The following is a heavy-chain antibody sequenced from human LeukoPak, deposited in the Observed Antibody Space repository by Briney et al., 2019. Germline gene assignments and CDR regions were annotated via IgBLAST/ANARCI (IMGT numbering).Heavy chain of an antibody. CDR3: AREKCWGEPFNWFAP. CDR1: GYSFINYY. J-gene: IGHJ5*02. CDR2: INPSGAGT. V-gene: IGHV1-46*01. D-gene: IGHD3-16*01. Sequence: AASVKVSCKASGYSFINYYIHWVRQAPGQGLEWMGIINPSGAGTSFAQKFRGRVTMARDMSTSTVYMELNSLRSQDTAVYYCAREKCWGEPFNWFAPGGRGTLVPVSS.